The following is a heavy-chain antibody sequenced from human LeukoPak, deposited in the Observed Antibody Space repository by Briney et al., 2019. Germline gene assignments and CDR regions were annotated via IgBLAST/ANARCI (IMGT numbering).Heavy chain of an antibody. J-gene: IGHJ3*02. D-gene: IGHD3-22*01. Sequence: GGSLGLSCAASGFTFSSYGMSWVRQAPGKGLEWVSAISGSGGSTYYADSVKGRFTISRDNSKNTLYLQMNSLRAEDTAVYYCAKDSLDGYYYRDDAFDIWGQGTMVTVSS. CDR3: AKDSLDGYYYRDDAFDI. CDR1: GFTFSSYG. CDR2: ISGSGGST. V-gene: IGHV3-23*01.